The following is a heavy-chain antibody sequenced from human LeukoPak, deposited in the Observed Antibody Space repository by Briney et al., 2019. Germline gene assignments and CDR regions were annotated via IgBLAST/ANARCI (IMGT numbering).Heavy chain of an antibody. CDR2: ITSSSSAK. V-gene: IGHV3-48*01. J-gene: IGHJ4*02. CDR1: GFTFSTYS. CDR3: TRDQEGSDY. Sequence: PGGSLRLSCVASGFTFSTYSMNWVRQAPGKGLEWVSYITSSSSAKYYADSVKGRFTISRDNAENSLYLQMNSLRAEDTAAYYCTRDQEGSDYWGQGTLVTVSS.